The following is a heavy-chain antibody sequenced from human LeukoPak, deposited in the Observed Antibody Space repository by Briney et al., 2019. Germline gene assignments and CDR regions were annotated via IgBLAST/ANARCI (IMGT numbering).Heavy chain of an antibody. Sequence: GASVKGSCKASGYTFTAYYIHWLRQAPGQGPEWMGWIKPDSGSSHYAQKFQGRVTMTRDTSSNSAYMDLTRLKSDDTAVYYCARARVPIAVAGLYYFDYWGQGALVTVSS. CDR2: IKPDSGSS. CDR3: ARARVPIAVAGLYYFDY. CDR1: GYTFTAYY. J-gene: IGHJ4*02. D-gene: IGHD6-19*01. V-gene: IGHV1-2*02.